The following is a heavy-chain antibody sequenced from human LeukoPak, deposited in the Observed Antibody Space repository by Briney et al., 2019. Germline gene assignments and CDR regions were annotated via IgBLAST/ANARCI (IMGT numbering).Heavy chain of an antibody. CDR3: ARGSSGWYDAYGMDV. CDR2: INHSGST. D-gene: IGHD6-19*01. J-gene: IGHJ6*02. CDR1: GGSFGGYY. Sequence: SETLSLICAVYGGSFGGYYWSWIRQPPGKGLEWIGEINHSGSTNYNPSLKSRVTISVDTSKNQFSLKLSSVTAADTAVYYCARGSSGWYDAYGMDVWGQGTTVTVSS. V-gene: IGHV4-34*01.